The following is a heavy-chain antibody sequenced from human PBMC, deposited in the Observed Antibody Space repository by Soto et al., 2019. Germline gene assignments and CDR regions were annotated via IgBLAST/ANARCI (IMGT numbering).Heavy chain of an antibody. D-gene: IGHD6-13*01. Sequence: GGSLRLSCAASGFTFSSYGMHWVRQAPGKGLEWVAVISYDGSNKYYADSVKGRFTISRDNSKNTLYLQMNSLRAEDTAVYYCAKKRYSSSGYFDYWGQGTLVTSPQ. CDR1: GFTFSSYG. CDR3: AKKRYSSSGYFDY. CDR2: ISYDGSNK. J-gene: IGHJ4*02. V-gene: IGHV3-30*18.